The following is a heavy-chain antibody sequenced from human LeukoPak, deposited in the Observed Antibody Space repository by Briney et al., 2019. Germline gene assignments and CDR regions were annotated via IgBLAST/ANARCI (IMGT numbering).Heavy chain of an antibody. CDR2: INSDGSST. Sequence: GGSLRLSCAASGFTFSSYWMHWVRQAPGKGLVWVSRINSDGSSTSYADSVKGRFTISRDNAKNTLYLQMNSLRAEDTAVYYCARVPYYDFWSGSPTPKYGMDVWGQGTTVTVSS. D-gene: IGHD3-3*01. V-gene: IGHV3-74*01. J-gene: IGHJ6*02. CDR1: GFTFSSYW. CDR3: ARVPYYDFWSGSPTPKYGMDV.